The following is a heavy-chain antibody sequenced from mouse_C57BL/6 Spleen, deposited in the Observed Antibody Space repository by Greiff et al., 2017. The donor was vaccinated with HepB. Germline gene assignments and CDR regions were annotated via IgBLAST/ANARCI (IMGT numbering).Heavy chain of an antibody. D-gene: IGHD3-1*01. CDR3: ARGYSGWFAY. J-gene: IGHJ3*01. Sequence: EVQVVESGPGLVKPSQSLSLTCSVTGYSITSGYYWNWIRQFPGNKLEWMGYISYDGSNNYNPSLKNRISITRDTSKNQFFLKLNSVTTEDTATYYCARGYSGWFAYWGQGTLVTVSA. V-gene: IGHV3-6*01. CDR2: ISYDGSN. CDR1: GYSITSGYY.